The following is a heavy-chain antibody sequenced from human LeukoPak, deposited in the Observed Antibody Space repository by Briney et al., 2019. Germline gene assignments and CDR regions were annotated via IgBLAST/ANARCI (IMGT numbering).Heavy chain of an antibody. D-gene: IGHD3-22*01. J-gene: IGHJ4*02. CDR3: ASPHSSGYYGPFDY. CDR1: GYSFTSYW. Sequence: GESLKISCKGSGYSFTSYWIAWVRQMPGKGLEWMGIIYPGDSDTRYSPSFQGQVIISADKSINTAYLQWSSLKASDTAMYYCASPHSSGYYGPFDYWGQGTLVTVSS. V-gene: IGHV5-51*01. CDR2: IYPGDSDT.